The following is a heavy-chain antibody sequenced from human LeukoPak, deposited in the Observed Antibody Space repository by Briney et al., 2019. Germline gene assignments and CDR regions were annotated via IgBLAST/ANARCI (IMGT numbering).Heavy chain of an antibody. V-gene: IGHV1-69*02. D-gene: IGHD2-15*01. CDR3: AGTNCSGGSCSWFDP. Sequence: SVKVSCKASGGTFSSYTISWVRQAPRQGLEWMGRIIPTLGIANYAQKFQGRFTITADKSTSTAYMELSSLRSEDTAVYYCAGTNCSGGSCSWFDPWGQGTLVTVSS. CDR2: IIPTLGIA. J-gene: IGHJ5*02. CDR1: GGTFSSYT.